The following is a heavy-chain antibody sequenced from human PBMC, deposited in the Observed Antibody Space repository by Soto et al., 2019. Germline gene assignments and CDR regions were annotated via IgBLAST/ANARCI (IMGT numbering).Heavy chain of an antibody. V-gene: IGHV1-46*01. CDR1: GYIFTAYS. CDR3: AREENCSDGVCYSEYFQR. D-gene: IGHD2-15*01. CDR2: VNPSGGST. J-gene: IGHJ1*01. Sequence: QVQLVQSGAEVKKPGASVKVSCKASGYIFTAYSMHWVRQAPGQGLEWMGVVNPSGGSTNYAQKFRGRITMTRDTSTSTVYMDLSSLTSEDTAVYYCAREENCSDGVCYSEYFQRWCQGTLVTVSS.